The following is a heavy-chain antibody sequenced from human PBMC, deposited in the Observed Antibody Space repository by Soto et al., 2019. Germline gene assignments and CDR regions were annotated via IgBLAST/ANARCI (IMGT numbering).Heavy chain of an antibody. CDR1: GFTFSDYG. V-gene: IGHV3-23*01. CDR3: AKDGAAPFDY. CDR2: IRASGSGT. Sequence: EVPLLESGGGLVQPGGSLRLSCAASGFTFSDYGMTWVRQAPGKGLEWVSVIRASGSGTYYADSVKGRFTISRDNSKNTLYLQMNTLRVEDTAIYYCAKDGAAPFDYWGQGTLVTVSS. J-gene: IGHJ4*02. D-gene: IGHD6-25*01.